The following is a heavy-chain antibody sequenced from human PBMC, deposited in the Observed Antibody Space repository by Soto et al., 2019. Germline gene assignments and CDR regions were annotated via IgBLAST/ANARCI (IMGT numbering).Heavy chain of an antibody. CDR3: ARETDY. V-gene: IGHV3-33*01. Sequence: QVQLVESGGGVVQPGRSLRLSCAASGFTFSSYGMHWVRQAPGKGLEWVVVIWYDGSNKYYADSVKGRFTISRDNSKNTLYLQMNSLRAEDTAVYYCARETDYWGQGTLVTVSS. CDR1: GFTFSSYG. J-gene: IGHJ4*02. CDR2: IWYDGSNK.